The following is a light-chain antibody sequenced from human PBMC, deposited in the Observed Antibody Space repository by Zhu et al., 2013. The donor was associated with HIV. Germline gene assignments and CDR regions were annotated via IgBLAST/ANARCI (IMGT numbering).Light chain of an antibody. Sequence: QSALTQPASVSGSRGQSITISYTGASSGVGSFNLVSWYQQHPGKAPKLIIFEVTYRPSGVSIRFSGSKSGNTASLTISGLQAEDEADYYCSSYTRSSSLVFGGGTKLTVL. CDR3: SSYTRSSSLV. J-gene: IGLJ3*02. CDR2: EVT. CDR1: SSGVGSFNL. V-gene: IGLV2-14*02.